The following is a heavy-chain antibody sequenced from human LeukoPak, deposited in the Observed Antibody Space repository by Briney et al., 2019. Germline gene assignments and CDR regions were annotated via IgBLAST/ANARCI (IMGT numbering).Heavy chain of an antibody. CDR2: IYTSGST. Sequence: SETLSLTCTVSGGSISSYYWSWIRQPAGKGLEWIGRIYTSGSTNYNPSLKSRVTISVDMSKNQFSLKLSSVTAADTAVYSCARGTVMCSGGSCSDYWYFDLWGRGTLVTVSS. V-gene: IGHV4-4*07. CDR1: GGSISSYY. D-gene: IGHD2-15*01. CDR3: ARGTVMCSGGSCSDYWYFDL. J-gene: IGHJ2*01.